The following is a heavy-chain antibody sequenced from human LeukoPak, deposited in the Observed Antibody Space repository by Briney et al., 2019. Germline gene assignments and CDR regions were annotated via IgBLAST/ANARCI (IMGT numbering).Heavy chain of an antibody. V-gene: IGHV3-21*05. Sequence: GGSLRLSCAASGFTFSRLAMNWVRQASGKGLEWISYVNTDSSDIHYADSVKGRLTISRDNARNTLFLQLSSLRAEDSAVYYCARDTFQPGLIDSWGQGTLVTVSS. CDR3: ARDTFQPGLIDS. CDR1: GFTFSRLA. CDR2: VNTDSSDI. D-gene: IGHD2-2*01. J-gene: IGHJ4*02.